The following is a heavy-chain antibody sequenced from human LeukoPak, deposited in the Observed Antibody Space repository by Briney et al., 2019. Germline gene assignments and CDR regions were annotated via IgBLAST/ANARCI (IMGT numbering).Heavy chain of an antibody. CDR3: AKRLKRNYYYHYAMDV. CDR1: GFTFKTHA. D-gene: IGHD3-22*01. Sequence: GGSLRLSCAASGFTFKTHAMSWVRQAPGKGLEWVSRIDDSGVIRSYADSVKGRFTISRDNSKMTLTLQMNSLRAEDAAVYYCAKRLKRNYYYHYAMDVWGQGTTVTVSS. V-gene: IGHV3-23*01. J-gene: IGHJ6*02. CDR2: IDDSGVIR.